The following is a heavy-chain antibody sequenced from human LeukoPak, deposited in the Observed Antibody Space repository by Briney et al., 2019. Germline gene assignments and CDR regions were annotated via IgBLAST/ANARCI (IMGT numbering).Heavy chain of an antibody. V-gene: IGHV3-9*01. CDR3: AKTFGLGSYYKPWFDS. J-gene: IGHJ5*01. Sequence: GGSLRLSCAASGFTFGHYAKHWVRHTPGKGLEWVSGISWNSDTIGYADSVKGRFTISRDNATNSLSLQMNSLRVEDTAFYYCAKTFGLGSYYKPWFDSWGQGTLVTVSS. CDR2: ISWNSDTI. CDR1: GFTFGHYA. D-gene: IGHD3-10*01.